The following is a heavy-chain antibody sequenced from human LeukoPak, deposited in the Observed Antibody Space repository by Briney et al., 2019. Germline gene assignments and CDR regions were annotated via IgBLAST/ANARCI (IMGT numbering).Heavy chain of an antibody. J-gene: IGHJ6*03. V-gene: IGHV4-59*01. CDR1: GGSISSYH. CDR3: ARGDYDFWRYYMDV. D-gene: IGHD3-3*01. Sequence: SETLSLTCTVSGGSISSYHWSWIRQPPGKGLEWIGYIYYSGSTNYNPSLKSRVTISVDTSKNQFSLKLSSVTAADTAVYYCARGDYDFWRYYMDVWGKGTTVTVSS. CDR2: IYYSGST.